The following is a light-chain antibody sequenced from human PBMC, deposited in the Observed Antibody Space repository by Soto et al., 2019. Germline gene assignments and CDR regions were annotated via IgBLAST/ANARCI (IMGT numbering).Light chain of an antibody. CDR1: SSDVGGYNY. CDR2: DVS. V-gene: IGLV2-14*01. CDR3: SSYTSSSTYV. Sequence: QSALTQPASVSGSPGQXXTISCTGTSSDVGGYNYVSWYQQHPGKAPKLMIYDVSNRPSGVSNRFSGSKSGNTASLTISGLQAEDEADYYCSSYTSSSTYVFGTGTKLTVL. J-gene: IGLJ1*01.